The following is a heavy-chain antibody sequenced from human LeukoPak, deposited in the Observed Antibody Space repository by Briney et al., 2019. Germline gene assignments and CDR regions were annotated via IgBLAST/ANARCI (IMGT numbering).Heavy chain of an antibody. CDR3: ARGGSAAAAGTHFDY. V-gene: IGHV4-31*03. CDR1: GGSISSGGYY. Sequence: PSETLSLTCTVSGGSISSGGYYWSWIRQHPGKGLEWIGYIYYSGSTYYNPSPKSRVTISVDTSKNQFSLKLSSVTAADTAVYYCARGGSAAAAGTHFDYWGQGTLVTVSS. J-gene: IGHJ4*02. D-gene: IGHD6-13*01. CDR2: IYYSGST.